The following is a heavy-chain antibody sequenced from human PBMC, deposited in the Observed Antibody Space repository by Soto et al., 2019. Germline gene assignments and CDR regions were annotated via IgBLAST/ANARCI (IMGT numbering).Heavy chain of an antibody. CDR1: GFTLSKYW. D-gene: IGHD3-16*01. CDR2: VKQDGSDK. V-gene: IGHV3-7*04. Sequence: EVQLVESGGGLVQPGGSLRLTCATSGFTLSKYWMSWVRQAPGKGLEWVANVKQDGSDKYYVDSVKGRFTIFRDNAKNSLYLQMNSLRAEDTAVYYCARGGGNFDQWGQGTLVTVSS. CDR3: ARGGGNFDQ. J-gene: IGHJ4*02.